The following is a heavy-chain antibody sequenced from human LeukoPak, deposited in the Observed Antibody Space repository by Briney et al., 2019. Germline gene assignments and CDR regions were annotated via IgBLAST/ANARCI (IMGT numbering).Heavy chain of an antibody. V-gene: IGHV3-23*01. CDR2: ITSRDGGT. D-gene: IGHD3-22*01. CDR3: AKDRPNYYESNGDYYRRNGDS. J-gene: IGHJ5*01. Sequence: GGSLRLSCAASGFTFSIYAMSWVRQAPGKGLEWVSSITSRDGGTFYTDPVKGRFTISRDNSKNMLYLQMNSLRAEDTAIYYCAKDRPNYYESNGDYYRRNGDSWGQGTLVTVTS. CDR1: GFTFSIYA.